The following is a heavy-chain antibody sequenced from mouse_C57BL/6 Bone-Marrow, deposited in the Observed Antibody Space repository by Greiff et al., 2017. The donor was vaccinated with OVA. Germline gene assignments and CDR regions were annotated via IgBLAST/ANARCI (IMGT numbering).Heavy chain of an antibody. J-gene: IGHJ1*03. CDR3: ARNYYGSSYENFDV. D-gene: IGHD1-1*01. Sequence: QVQLKQSGAELVRPGASVKLSCKASGYTFTDYYINWVKQRPGQGLEWIARIYPGSGNTYYNEKFKGKATLTAEKSSSTAYMQLSSLTSEDSAVYFCARNYYGSSYENFDVWGTGTTVTVSS. V-gene: IGHV1-76*01. CDR1: GYTFTDYY. CDR2: IYPGSGNT.